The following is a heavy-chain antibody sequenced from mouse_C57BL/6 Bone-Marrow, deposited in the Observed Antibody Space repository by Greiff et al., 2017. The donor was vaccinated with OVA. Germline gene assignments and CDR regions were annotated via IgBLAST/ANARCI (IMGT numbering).Heavy chain of an antibody. CDR2: IDPEDGDT. Sequence: EVQLQQSGAELVRPGASVKLSCTASGFNIKDYYMHWVKQRPEQGLEWIGRIDPEDGDTEYAPKFQGKATMTADTSSNTAYLPLSSLTSEDTAVDYCTSYYNGSSWFAYWGQGTLVTVSA. D-gene: IGHD1-1*01. V-gene: IGHV14-1*01. CDR1: GFNIKDYY. CDR3: TSYYNGSSWFAY. J-gene: IGHJ3*01.